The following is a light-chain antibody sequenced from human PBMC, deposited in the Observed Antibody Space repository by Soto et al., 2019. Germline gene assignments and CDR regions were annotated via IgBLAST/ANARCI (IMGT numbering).Light chain of an antibody. CDR3: QQYDRRPVT. CDR1: QSVTTN. Sequence: THSPASLSVSPGEIVTFSFRAIQSVTTNLAWYQHKPCQSPRLLISPASTAASGIPPSFSGSGSGTEFTLTIDRPPSAAFAVYSCQQYDRRPVTSGGGTKVDIK. V-gene: IGKV3-15*01. J-gene: IGKJ4*01. CDR2: PAS.